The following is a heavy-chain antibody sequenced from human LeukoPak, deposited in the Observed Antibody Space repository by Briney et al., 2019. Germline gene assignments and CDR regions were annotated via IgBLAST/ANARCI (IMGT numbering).Heavy chain of an antibody. CDR3: ARSRYWEYQLPRADLDY. CDR2: MNPNSGNT. CDR1: GGTFSSYA. D-gene: IGHD2-2*01. Sequence: GSSVKVSCKASGGTFSSYAISWVRQAPGQGLEWMGWMNPNSGNTGYAQKFQGRVTMTRNTSISTAYMELSSLRSEHTAVYYCARSRYWEYQLPRADLDYWGQGTLVTVSS. J-gene: IGHJ4*02. V-gene: IGHV1-8*02.